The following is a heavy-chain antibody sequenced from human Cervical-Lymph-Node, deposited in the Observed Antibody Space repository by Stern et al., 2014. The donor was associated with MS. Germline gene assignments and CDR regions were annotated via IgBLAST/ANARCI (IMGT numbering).Heavy chain of an antibody. Sequence: EVKLVESGAEVKKPGESLRISCEVSGYRFTNNWIGWVRQMPGKGLEWMGIISPGDSETSYSPSFQGQVPLLVATSHTTAYLQWSSLKASDTAIYYCARRGDGYMGIDYWGQGTLVTVSS. D-gene: IGHD5-24*01. V-gene: IGHV5-51*03. J-gene: IGHJ4*02. CDR1: GYRFTNNW. CDR2: ISPGDSET. CDR3: ARRGDGYMGIDY.